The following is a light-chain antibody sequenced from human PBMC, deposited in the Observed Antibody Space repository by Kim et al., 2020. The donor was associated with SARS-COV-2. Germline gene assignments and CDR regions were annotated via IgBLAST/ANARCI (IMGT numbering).Light chain of an antibody. CDR3: QQYDNLPFT. Sequence: DIQMTQSPYSLSASVGDRVTITCQASQDINNYLNWYQQKPGKAPKLLIYDASNLETGVPSRFSRSGSGTDFTFTISSLQPEDIATYYCQQYDNLPFTFGPGTKVDIK. CDR2: DAS. CDR1: QDINNY. V-gene: IGKV1-33*01. J-gene: IGKJ3*01.